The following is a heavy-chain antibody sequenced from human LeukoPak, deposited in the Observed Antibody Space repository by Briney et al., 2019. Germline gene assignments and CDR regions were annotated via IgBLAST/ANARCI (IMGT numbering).Heavy chain of an antibody. J-gene: IGHJ6*03. CDR2: IIPIFGTA. D-gene: IGHD4-11*01. CDR3: ARDVTVTTYHYYYMDV. V-gene: IGHV1-69*05. CDR1: GGTFSSYA. Sequence: ASVKVSCKASGGTFSSYAISWVRQAPGQGLEWMGGIIPIFGTANYAQKLQGRVTMTTDTSTSTAYMELRSLRSDDTAVYYCARDVTVTTYHYYYMDVWGKGTTVTVSS.